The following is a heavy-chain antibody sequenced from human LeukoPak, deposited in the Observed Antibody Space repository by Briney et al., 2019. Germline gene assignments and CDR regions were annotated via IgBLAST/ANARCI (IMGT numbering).Heavy chain of an antibody. CDR2: IYPGYSDA. V-gene: IGHV5-51*01. J-gene: IGHJ5*02. D-gene: IGHD6-13*01. CDR3: VRFALTSSLDH. CDR1: GYKLTNNW. Sequence: GESLKISCKISGYKLTNNWIGWVRQVPGKGLEWMGLIYPGYSDAKYSPSFQGQVTLSVDASISTAYLQLSGLRASDTAIYYRVRFALTSSLDHWGQGTLVTVSS.